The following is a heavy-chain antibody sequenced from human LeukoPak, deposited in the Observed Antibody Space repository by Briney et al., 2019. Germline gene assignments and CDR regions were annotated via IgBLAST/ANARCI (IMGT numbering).Heavy chain of an antibody. CDR3: ARAMYFNWFDP. CDR1: GYTFTSYG. CDR2: ISAYNGNT. V-gene: IGHV1-18*01. J-gene: IGHJ5*02. Sequence: ASVKVSCKASGYTFTSYGISWVRQAPGQGLEWMGWISAYNGNTNYAQKLQGRVTMTTDTSTSTAYRELRSLRSDDTAVYYCARAMYFNWFDPWGQGTLVTVSS. D-gene: IGHD3-10*02.